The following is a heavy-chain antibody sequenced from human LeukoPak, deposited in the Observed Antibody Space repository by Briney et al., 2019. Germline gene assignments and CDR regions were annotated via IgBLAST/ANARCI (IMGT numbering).Heavy chain of an antibody. CDR1: GDSMTNYY. V-gene: IGHV4-4*07. J-gene: IGHJ4*02. CDR3: ARDRWGLTPGIGWFAY. CDR2: IYVSGRT. D-gene: IGHD2-21*02. Sequence: SETLSLTCAVSGDSMTNYYWSWIRQPAGQGLEWIGHIYVSGRTNYNPSFKSRVSMSIDTSKKQFSLNLTSVSAADTAVYFCARDRWGLTPGIGWFAYCGQGTLVTVSS.